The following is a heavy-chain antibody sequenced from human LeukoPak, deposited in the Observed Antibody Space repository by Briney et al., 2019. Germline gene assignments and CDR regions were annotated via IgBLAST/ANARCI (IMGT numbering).Heavy chain of an antibody. CDR1: GGSISSGGYS. V-gene: IGHV4-30-2*01. CDR3: ARGLAYYYGMDV. D-gene: IGHD4-17*01. J-gene: IGHJ6*02. Sequence: KPSQTLSLTCTVSGGSISSGGYSWSWIRQPPGKGLEWIGYIYHSGSTYYNPSLKSRVTISVDRSKNQFSPKLSSVTAADTAVYYCARGLAYYYGMDVWGQGTTVTVSS. CDR2: IYHSGST.